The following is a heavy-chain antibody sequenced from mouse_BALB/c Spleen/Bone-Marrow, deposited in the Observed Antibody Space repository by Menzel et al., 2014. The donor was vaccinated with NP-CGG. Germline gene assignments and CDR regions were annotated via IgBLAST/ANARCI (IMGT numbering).Heavy chain of an antibody. CDR1: GFSLTSYG. V-gene: IGHV2-9*02. CDR3: ARRGDGYYLDY. CDR2: IWAGGST. J-gene: IGHJ2*01. Sequence: VKLMESGPGLVAPSQSLSITCTVSGFSLTSYGVHWVRQPPGKGLEWLGVIWAGGSTNYNSALMSRLSISKDNSKSQVFLKMISLQTDDTAMYYCARRGDGYYLDYWGQGTTLTVSS. D-gene: IGHD2-3*01.